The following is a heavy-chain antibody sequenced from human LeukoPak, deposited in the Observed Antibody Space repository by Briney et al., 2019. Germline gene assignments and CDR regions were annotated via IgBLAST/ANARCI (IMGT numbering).Heavy chain of an antibody. J-gene: IGHJ6*02. CDR3: ARCAEVIAARRGRKYDMDV. Sequence: SGTLSLTCAVYGGSFSGYYWSWIRQPPGKGLEWIGEINHSGSTNYNPSLKSRVTISVDTSKNQFSLKLSSVTAADTAVYYCARCAEVIAARRGRKYDMDVWGQGTTVTVSS. D-gene: IGHD6-6*01. V-gene: IGHV4-34*01. CDR2: INHSGST. CDR1: GGSFSGYY.